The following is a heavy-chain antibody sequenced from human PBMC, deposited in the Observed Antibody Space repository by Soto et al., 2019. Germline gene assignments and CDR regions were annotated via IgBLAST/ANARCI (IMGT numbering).Heavy chain of an antibody. D-gene: IGHD2-2*01. J-gene: IGHJ6*02. CDR3: AKDHLECCSSTSCYYGMDV. V-gene: IGHV3-30*18. CDR1: GFTFSSYG. CDR2: ISYNGSNK. Sequence: GGSLRLSCAASGFTFSSYGMHWVRQAPGKGLEWVAVISYNGSNKYYADSGKGRFTISGDNSKTTRYLQMNSLRAEDTAVYYCAKDHLECCSSTSCYYGMDVWGQGTTVTVSS.